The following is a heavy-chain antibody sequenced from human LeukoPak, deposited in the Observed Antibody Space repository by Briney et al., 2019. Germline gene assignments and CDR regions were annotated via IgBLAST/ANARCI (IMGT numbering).Heavy chain of an antibody. CDR2: ISSSSSYI. Sequence: GESLKISCAASGFTFSSYSMNWVRQAPGKGLEWVSSISSSSSYIYYADSVKGRFTISRDNAKNSLYLQMNSLRAEDTAVYYCARDSDYGDHDYWGQGTLVTVSS. J-gene: IGHJ4*02. V-gene: IGHV3-21*04. D-gene: IGHD4-17*01. CDR1: GFTFSSYS. CDR3: ARDSDYGDHDY.